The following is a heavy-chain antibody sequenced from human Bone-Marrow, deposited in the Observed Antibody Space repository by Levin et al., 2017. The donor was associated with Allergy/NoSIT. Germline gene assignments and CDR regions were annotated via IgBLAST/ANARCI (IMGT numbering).Heavy chain of an antibody. Sequence: GGSLRLSCAASGFTFSSYGMHWVRQAPGKGLEWVAVISHDGSNKYYADSVKGRFTISRDDSKNTLYLQMNSLRAEDMAVFYCAKPLGIGEAGWLESGLDVWGKGTTVTVSS. V-gene: IGHV3-30*18. J-gene: IGHJ6*04. CDR2: ISHDGSNK. CDR3: AKPLGIGEAGWLESGLDV. D-gene: IGHD6-13*01. CDR1: GFTFSSYG.